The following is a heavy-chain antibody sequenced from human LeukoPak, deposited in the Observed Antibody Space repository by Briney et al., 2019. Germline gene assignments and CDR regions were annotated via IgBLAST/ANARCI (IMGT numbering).Heavy chain of an antibody. Sequence: GGSLRLSCAASGFTFSSYAMSWVRQAPGKRLEWVSAISGSGGSTYYADSVKGRFTISRDNSKNTLYLQMNSLRAEDTAVYYCAKVGGSYSAYFDYWGQGTLVTVSS. CDR2: ISGSGGST. J-gene: IGHJ4*02. CDR3: AKVGGSYSAYFDY. D-gene: IGHD1-26*01. V-gene: IGHV3-23*01. CDR1: GFTFSSYA.